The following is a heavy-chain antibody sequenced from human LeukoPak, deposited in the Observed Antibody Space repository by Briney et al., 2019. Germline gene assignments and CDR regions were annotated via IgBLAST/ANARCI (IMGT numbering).Heavy chain of an antibody. D-gene: IGHD3-22*01. J-gene: IGHJ3*02. CDR1: GYTFTGYY. V-gene: IGHV1-2*02. CDR2: INPNSGGT. Sequence: ASVKVSCKASGYTFTGYYMHWVRQAPGQGLEWMGWINPNSGGTNYAQKFQGRVTMTRDTSISTAYMELSSLRSEDTAVYYCASRPDHYYDSSGYQVADAFDIWGQGTMVTVSS. CDR3: ASRPDHYYDSSGYQVADAFDI.